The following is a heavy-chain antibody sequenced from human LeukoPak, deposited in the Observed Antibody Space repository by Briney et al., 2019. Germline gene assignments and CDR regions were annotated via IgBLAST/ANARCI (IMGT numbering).Heavy chain of an antibody. V-gene: IGHV1-69*13. D-gene: IGHD3-10*01. CDR3: ARGGTRDYYGSGNYRYMDV. CDR1: GGTFSSYA. Sequence: ASVKVSCKASGGTFSSYAISWVRQAPGQGLEWMGGIIPIFGTANYAQKFQGRVTITADESTTTAYMELSSLRSEDTALYYCARGGTRDYYGSGNYRYMDVWGKGTTVTISS. J-gene: IGHJ6*03. CDR2: IIPIFGTA.